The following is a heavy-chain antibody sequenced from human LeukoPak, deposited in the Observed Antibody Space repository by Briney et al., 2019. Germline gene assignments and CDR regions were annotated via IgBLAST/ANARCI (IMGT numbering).Heavy chain of an antibody. Sequence: GESLKISCEGSGXTFTSYWSGWVRQMPGKGLEWMGIIYPGDSDTRYGPSFQGQVTISADKSISTAYLQWNTLKASDTAMYYCARHLHCSGDSCCLDSWGQGTLVTVSS. CDR1: GXTFTSYW. CDR2: IYPGDSDT. D-gene: IGHD2-15*01. CDR3: ARHLHCSGDSCCLDS. J-gene: IGHJ4*02. V-gene: IGHV5-51*01.